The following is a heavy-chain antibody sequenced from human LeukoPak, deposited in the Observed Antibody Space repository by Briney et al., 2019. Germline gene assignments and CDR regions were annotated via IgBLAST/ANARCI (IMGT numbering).Heavy chain of an antibody. CDR2: ISYDANIGSNK. J-gene: IGHJ4*02. D-gene: IGHD3-3*01. CDR1: GFNFNNYW. CDR3: ARDGGYDFWSGYYQDY. V-gene: IGHV3-30-3*01. Sequence: PGGSLRLSCAASGFNFNNYWMSWLRQAPGKGLEWVALISYDANIGSNKYYADSVKGRFTISRDNSKNTLYLQMNSLRAEDTAVYYCARDGGYDFWSGYYQDYWGQGTLVTVSS.